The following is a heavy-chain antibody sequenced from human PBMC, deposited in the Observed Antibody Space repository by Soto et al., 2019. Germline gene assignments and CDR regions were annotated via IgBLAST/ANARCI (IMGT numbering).Heavy chain of an antibody. Sequence: PGGSLRLSCVASGFTVSSDYMSWVRQAPGKGLECVAYISGTGDTKYYADSVKGRFTISRDNTKNSLYLQVNSLRAEDPAVYYCAIGGGQIYYKGLDVWGQGTTVTVSS. J-gene: IGHJ6*02. V-gene: IGHV3-11*01. CDR1: GFTVSSDY. CDR2: ISGTGDTK. D-gene: IGHD3-10*01. CDR3: AIGGGQIYYKGLDV.